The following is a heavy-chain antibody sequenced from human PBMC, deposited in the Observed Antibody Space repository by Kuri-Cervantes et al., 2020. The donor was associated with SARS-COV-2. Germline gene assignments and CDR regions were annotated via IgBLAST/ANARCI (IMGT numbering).Heavy chain of an antibody. CDR1: GSTSSNDI. J-gene: IGHJ4*02. CDR3: ARVVVVPAATDKQWLVWRLHDY. D-gene: IGHD2-2*01. Sequence: EFLKFSYAASGSTSSNDIKSWRRQARGKGLEWVSTISSSSSNTYYADSVKGLFTIYRDNAKNSLYLQMNSLRAEDTAVYYCARVVVVPAATDKQWLVWRLHDYWGQGTLVTVSS. V-gene: IGHV3-21*01. CDR2: ISSSSSNT.